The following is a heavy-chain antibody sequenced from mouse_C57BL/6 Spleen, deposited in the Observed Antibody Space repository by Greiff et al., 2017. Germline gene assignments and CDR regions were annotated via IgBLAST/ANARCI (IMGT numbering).Heavy chain of an antibody. V-gene: IGHV1-53*01. CDR3: ARFRGSSPWFAY. J-gene: IGHJ3*01. CDR1: GYTFTSYW. D-gene: IGHD1-1*01. Sequence: QVQLQQPGTELVKPGASVKLSCKASGYTFTSYWMHWVKQRPGQGLGWIGNINPSNGGTNYNEKFKSKATLTVDKSSSTAYMQLSSLTSEDSAVYYCARFRGSSPWFAYWGQGTLVTVSA. CDR2: INPSNGGT.